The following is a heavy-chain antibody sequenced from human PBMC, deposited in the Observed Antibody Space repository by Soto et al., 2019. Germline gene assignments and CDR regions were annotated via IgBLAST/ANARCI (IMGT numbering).Heavy chain of an antibody. D-gene: IGHD5-18*01. CDR3: ARHRYSYGVYYFDY. V-gene: IGHV4-59*08. J-gene: IGHJ4*02. CDR2: IYYSGST. Sequence: SETLSLTCIVSGGSISNYYWSWIRQPPGKGLEWIGYIYYSGSTNYNPSLTSRVTISVDTSKNQFSLKLSSVTAADTAVYYCARHRYSYGVYYFDYWGQGTLVPVSS. CDR1: GGSISNYY.